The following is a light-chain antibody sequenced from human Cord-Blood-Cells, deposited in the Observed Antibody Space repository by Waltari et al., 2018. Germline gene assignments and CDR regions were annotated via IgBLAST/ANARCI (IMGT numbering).Light chain of an antibody. V-gene: IGKV3-11*01. CDR1: QSVTSY. CDR2: DAS. Sequence: EIVLTQSPATLSLSPGERATLSRRASQSVTSYLAWYQQKPGQAPRLLIYDASNRATGSPARFSGSGSGTDFTLTISSLEPEDFAVYYCQQRSNWLTFGGGTKVEIK. CDR3: QQRSNWLT. J-gene: IGKJ4*01.